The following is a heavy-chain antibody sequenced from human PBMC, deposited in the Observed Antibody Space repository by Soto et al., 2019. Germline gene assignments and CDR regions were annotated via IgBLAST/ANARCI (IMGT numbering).Heavy chain of an antibody. V-gene: IGHV3-9*01. CDR2: ISWNSGSI. J-gene: IGHJ4*02. CDR1: GFTFDDYA. CDR3: AKAAGRIAARPFEY. D-gene: IGHD6-6*01. Sequence: GGSLRLSCAASGFTFDDYAMHWVRQAPGKGLEWVSGISWNSGSIGYADSVKGRFTISRDNAKNSLYLQMNSLRAEDTALYYCAKAAGRIAARPFEYWGQGTLVTVSS.